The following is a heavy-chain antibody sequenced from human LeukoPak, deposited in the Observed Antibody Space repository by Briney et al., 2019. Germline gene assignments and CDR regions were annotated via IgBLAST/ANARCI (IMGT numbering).Heavy chain of an antibody. V-gene: IGHV3-30*18. Sequence: PGGSLRLSRAASGFTFSSYGMHWVRQAPGKGLEWVAVISYDGSNKYYADSVKGRFTISRDNSKNTLYLQMNSLRAEDTAVYYCAKEKRVRGVINVYYGMDVWGKGTTVTVSS. J-gene: IGHJ6*04. D-gene: IGHD3-10*01. CDR2: ISYDGSNK. CDR3: AKEKRVRGVINVYYGMDV. CDR1: GFTFSSYG.